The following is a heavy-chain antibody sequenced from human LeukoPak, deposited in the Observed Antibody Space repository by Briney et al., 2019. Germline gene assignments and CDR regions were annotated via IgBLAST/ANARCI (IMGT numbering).Heavy chain of an antibody. V-gene: IGHV3-33*01. Sequence: GGSLRLSCAASGFTFSSYGMHWVRQAPGKGLEGVAVIWYDGSNKYYADSVKGRFTISRDNSKNTLYLQMNSLRAEDTAVCYCARDQWDYGDDPPANWFDPWGQGTLVTVSS. CDR3: ARDQWDYGDDPPANWFDP. J-gene: IGHJ5*02. CDR1: GFTFSSYG. CDR2: IWYDGSNK. D-gene: IGHD4-17*01.